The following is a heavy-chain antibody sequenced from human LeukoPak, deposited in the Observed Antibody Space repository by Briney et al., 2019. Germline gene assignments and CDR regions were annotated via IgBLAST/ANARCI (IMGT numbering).Heavy chain of an antibody. V-gene: IGHV3-64*01. Sequence: GGSLRLSCAASGFTFSSYAMHWVRQAPGKGLEYVSAISSNGGSTYYANSVKGRFTISRDNSKNTLYLQMGSLRAEDMAVYYCARPSINDYGDFGYWGQGTLVTVSS. CDR1: GFTFSSYA. CDR2: ISSNGGST. J-gene: IGHJ4*02. CDR3: ARPSINDYGDFGY. D-gene: IGHD4-17*01.